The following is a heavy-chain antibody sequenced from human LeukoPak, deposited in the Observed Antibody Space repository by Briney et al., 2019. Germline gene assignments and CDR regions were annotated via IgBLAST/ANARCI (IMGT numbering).Heavy chain of an antibody. CDR1: GFTFSNYG. CDR3: VRSYHPGGWFDP. CDR2: ITYSGDTT. D-gene: IGHD2-21*01. Sequence: HPGGALRLSCAASGFTFSNYGMSWVRQAPGKGLEWVSAITYSGDTTYYIDSVKGRFTISRDNAKNSLYLQMNSLTAEDTAVHYCVRSYHPGGWFDPWGQGTLVTVSS. J-gene: IGHJ5*02. V-gene: IGHV3-23*01.